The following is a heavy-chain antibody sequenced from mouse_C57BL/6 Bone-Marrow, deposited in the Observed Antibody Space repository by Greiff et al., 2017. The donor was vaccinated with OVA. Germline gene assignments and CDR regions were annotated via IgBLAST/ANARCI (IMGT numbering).Heavy chain of an antibody. Sequence: EVQLQESGPGLVKPSQSLSLTCSVTGYSITSGYYWNWIRQFPGNKLEWMGYISYDGSNNYNPSLKNRISITRDTSKNQFFLKLNSVTTEDTATYYCARNAYYSNYDYYAMDYWVQGTSVTVSS. CDR3: ARNAYYSNYDYYAMDY. CDR2: ISYDGSN. D-gene: IGHD2-5*01. CDR1: GYSITSGYY. V-gene: IGHV3-6*01. J-gene: IGHJ4*01.